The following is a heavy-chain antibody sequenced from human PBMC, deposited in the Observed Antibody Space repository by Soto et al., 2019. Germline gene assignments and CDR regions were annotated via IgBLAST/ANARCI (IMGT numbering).Heavy chain of an antibody. CDR2: IYWNDDK. D-gene: IGHD3-3*01. J-gene: IGHJ4*02. CDR3: AHSTKYYDFWSGYLTYFDY. CDR1: GFSLSTSGVG. Sequence: SGPTLVNPTQNLTLTCTFSGFSLSTSGVGVGWIRQPPGKALEWLALIYWNDDKRYSPSLKSRLTITKDTSKNQVVLTMTNMDPVDTATYSCAHSTKYYDFWSGYLTYFDYWGQGTLVTVSS. V-gene: IGHV2-5*01.